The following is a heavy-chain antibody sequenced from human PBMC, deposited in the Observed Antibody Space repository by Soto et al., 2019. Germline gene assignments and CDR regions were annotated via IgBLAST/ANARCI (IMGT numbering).Heavy chain of an antibody. CDR2: ISGSGGST. D-gene: IGHD5-18*01. V-gene: IGHV3-23*01. J-gene: IGHJ3*02. CDR3: ARETAMVIRPDAFDI. CDR1: GFTFSSYA. Sequence: GGSLRLSCAASGFTFSSYAMSWVRQAPGKGLEWVSAISGSGGSTYYADSVKGRFTISRDNSKNTLYLQMNSLRAEDTAVHYCARETAMVIRPDAFDIWGQGTMVTVSS.